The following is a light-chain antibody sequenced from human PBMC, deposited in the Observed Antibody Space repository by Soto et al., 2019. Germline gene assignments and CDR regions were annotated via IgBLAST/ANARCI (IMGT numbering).Light chain of an antibody. V-gene: IGKV3-15*01. CDR3: QQYNGWTIT. CDR2: GAS. CDR1: QSVRSN. J-gene: IGKJ5*01. Sequence: IVLTQSPATLSVSPGERATLSCRASQSVRSNLAWHQQRPGQAPRLXIYGASTRATGFPARFSGSGAGTERTRTISSLQSEDVEVDYCQQYNGWTITFGQGTRLEIK.